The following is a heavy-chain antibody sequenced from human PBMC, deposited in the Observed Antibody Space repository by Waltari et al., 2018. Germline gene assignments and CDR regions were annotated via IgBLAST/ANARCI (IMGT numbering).Heavy chain of an antibody. CDR3: ARRWGSSSGPYYYYMDV. D-gene: IGHD6-6*01. CDR1: GGTFSSYA. Sequence: QVQLVQSGAEVKKPGSSVKVSCKASGGTFSSYAISWVRPDPGQGLEWMGGIIPSFGTANYAQKFQGRVTITADESTSTAYMELSSLRSEDTAVYYCARRWGSSSGPYYYYMDVWGKGTTVTVSS. CDR2: IIPSFGTA. V-gene: IGHV1-69*12. J-gene: IGHJ6*03.